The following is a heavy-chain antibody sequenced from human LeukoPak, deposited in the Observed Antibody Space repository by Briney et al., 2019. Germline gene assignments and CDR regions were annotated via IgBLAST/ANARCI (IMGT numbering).Heavy chain of an antibody. CDR3: ASIAYSGYADY. V-gene: IGHV1-46*01. Sequence: ASVKVSCKASGYTFTSYGISWVRQAPGQGLEWMGIINPSGGSTSYAQKFQGRVTMTRDTSASTVYMELSSLRSEDTAVYYCASIAYSGYADYWGQGTLVTVSS. CDR1: GYTFTSYG. J-gene: IGHJ4*02. D-gene: IGHD5-12*01. CDR2: INPSGGST.